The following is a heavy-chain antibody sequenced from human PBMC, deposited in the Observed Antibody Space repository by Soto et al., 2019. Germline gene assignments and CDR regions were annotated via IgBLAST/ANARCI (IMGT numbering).Heavy chain of an antibody. CDR1: GGSISSYY. V-gene: IGHV4-59*01. J-gene: IGHJ6*02. CDR2: IYYSGST. CDR3: ARVRGNYYYYGMDV. Sequence: SETLSLTCTVSGGSISSYYWSWIRQPPGKGLEWIGYIYYSGSTNYNPSLKSRVTISVDTSKNQFSLKLSSVTAADTAVYYCARVRGNYYYYGMDVWGQGTTVPVSS.